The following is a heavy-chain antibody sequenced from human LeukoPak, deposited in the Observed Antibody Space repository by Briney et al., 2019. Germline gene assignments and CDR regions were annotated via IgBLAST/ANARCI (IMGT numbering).Heavy chain of an antibody. CDR1: GYTFTGYY. V-gene: IGHV1-2*02. Sequence: ASVKVSCKASGYTFTGYYMDWVRQAPGQGLEWMGWINPNSGGTNYARKFQGRVTMTRDTSISTAYMELSRLRSDDTAVYYCARASSWYGWFDPWGQGTLVTVSS. CDR2: INPNSGGT. D-gene: IGHD6-13*01. CDR3: ARASSWYGWFDP. J-gene: IGHJ5*02.